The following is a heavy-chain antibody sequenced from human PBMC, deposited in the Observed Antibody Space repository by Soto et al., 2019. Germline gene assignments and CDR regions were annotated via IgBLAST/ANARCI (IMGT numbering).Heavy chain of an antibody. CDR3: VRAAYFDSSGYYFRD. Sequence: ASVQLSCKASGYTFTSYGISWVRQAPGQGLEWMGWISAYNGNTNYAQKLQGRVTMTTDTSTSTAYMELRSLRSDDTAVYYCVRAAYFDSSGYYFRDWGHATPGT. J-gene: IGHJ4*01. CDR1: GYTFTSYG. D-gene: IGHD3-22*01. V-gene: IGHV1-18*01. CDR2: ISAYNGNT.